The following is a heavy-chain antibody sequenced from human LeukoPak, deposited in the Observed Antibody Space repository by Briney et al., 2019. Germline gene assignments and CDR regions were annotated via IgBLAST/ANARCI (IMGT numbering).Heavy chain of an antibody. CDR1: GFTFSSYA. J-gene: IGHJ4*02. V-gene: IGHV3-7*04. Sequence: GGSLRLSCAASGFTFSSYAMSWVRQAPGKGLEWVANIKEDGSEKYYVDSVKGRFTISRDNAKNSLHLQMNSLRAEDTAVYYCARYRGLGGGYYFDYWGQGTLVTVSS. D-gene: IGHD5-12*01. CDR2: IKEDGSEK. CDR3: ARYRGLGGGYYFDY.